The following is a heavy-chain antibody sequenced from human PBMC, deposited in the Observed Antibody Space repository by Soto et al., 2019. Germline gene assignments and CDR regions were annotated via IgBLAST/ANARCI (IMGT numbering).Heavy chain of an antibody. J-gene: IGHJ4*02. CDR3: ARAPDTAMTPYALDY. CDR2: ISAYNGNT. Sequence: ASVKVSCKASGYTFTSYGISWVRQAPGQGLEWMGWISAYNGNTNYAQKLQGRVTMTTDTSTSTAYMELRSLRSADTAVYYCARAPDTAMTPYALDYWGQGTLVTVSS. CDR1: GYTFTSYG. V-gene: IGHV1-18*01. D-gene: IGHD5-18*01.